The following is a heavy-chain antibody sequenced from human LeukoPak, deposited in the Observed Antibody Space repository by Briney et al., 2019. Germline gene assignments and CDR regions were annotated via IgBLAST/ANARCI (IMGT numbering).Heavy chain of an antibody. CDR3: ARVRWFGELLWSSFDS. CDR2: IYYSGST. CDR1: GCSISSYY. Sequence: SETLSLTCTVSGCSISSYYWSWVRQPPGKGLEWIGYIYYSGSTNYNPSLKSRVTISVDTSKNQFSLKLSSVTAADTAVYYCARVRWFGELLWSSFDSWGQGTLVTVSS. J-gene: IGHJ4*02. V-gene: IGHV4-59*01. D-gene: IGHD3-10*01.